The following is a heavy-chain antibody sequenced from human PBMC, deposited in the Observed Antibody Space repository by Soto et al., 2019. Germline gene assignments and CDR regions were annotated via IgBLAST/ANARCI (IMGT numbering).Heavy chain of an antibody. CDR3: ARERLPGAGMYAFDF. D-gene: IGHD2-15*01. V-gene: IGHV3-13*01. CDR1: GFTFNSYE. Sequence: EVQLVESGGGLVQPGGSLRLSCAASGFTFNSYEIHWVRQATGRGLEWVSAVGSAGDTFYRDSVRGRFTISRESAKNSLHIQMNSLRAEDTAVYYCARERLPGAGMYAFDFWGQGTMVTVAS. J-gene: IGHJ3*01. CDR2: VGSAGDT.